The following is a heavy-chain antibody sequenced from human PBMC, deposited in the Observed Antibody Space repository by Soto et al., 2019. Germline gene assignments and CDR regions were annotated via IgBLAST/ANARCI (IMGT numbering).Heavy chain of an antibody. CDR3: ARDWVDTAMVTPPNHDFDY. D-gene: IGHD5-18*01. Sequence: GGSLRLSCAASGFTFSSYSMNWVRQAPGKGLEWVSSISSSSSYIYYADSVKGRFTISRDNAKNSLYLQMNSLRAEDTAVYYCARDWVDTAMVTPPNHDFDYWGQGTLVTVSS. J-gene: IGHJ4*02. V-gene: IGHV3-21*01. CDR1: GFTFSSYS. CDR2: ISSSSSYI.